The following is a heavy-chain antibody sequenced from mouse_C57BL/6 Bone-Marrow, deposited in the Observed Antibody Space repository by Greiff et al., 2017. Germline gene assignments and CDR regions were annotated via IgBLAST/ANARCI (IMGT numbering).Heavy chain of an antibody. CDR3: ARLYYYGRDWYFDV. CDR1: GYTFTSYG. Sequence: VKLQESGAELARPGASVKLSCKASGYTFTSYGISWVTQRTGQGLEWIGEIYPRSGNTYYNEKFKGKATLTADKSSSTAYMELRSLTSEDSAVYFCARLYYYGRDWYFDVWGTGTTVTVSS. V-gene: IGHV1-81*01. D-gene: IGHD1-1*01. J-gene: IGHJ1*03. CDR2: IYPRSGNT.